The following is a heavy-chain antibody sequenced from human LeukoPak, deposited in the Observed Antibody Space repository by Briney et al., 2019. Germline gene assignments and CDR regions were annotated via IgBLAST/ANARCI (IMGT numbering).Heavy chain of an antibody. Sequence: PGGSLRLSCAASGFTFSSHGMSWVRQAPGKGLEWVSSISSSSSYIYYADSVKGRFTISRDNSKNTLYLQMNSLRAEDTAVYYCARRAGAYSHPYDYWGQGTLVTVSS. J-gene: IGHJ4*02. D-gene: IGHD4/OR15-4a*01. CDR3: ARRAGAYSHPYDY. CDR1: GFTFSSHG. CDR2: ISSSSSYI. V-gene: IGHV3-21*04.